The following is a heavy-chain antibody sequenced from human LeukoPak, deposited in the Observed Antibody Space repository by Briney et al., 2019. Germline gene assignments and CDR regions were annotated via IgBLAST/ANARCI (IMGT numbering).Heavy chain of an antibody. J-gene: IGHJ4*02. CDR1: GGSITRSNYY. CDR2: IYYSGST. Sequence: SETLSLTCIVSGGSITRSNYYWSWIRQPPGKGLEWIGIIYYSGSTHYNPSLKSRVTISVDTSKNQFSLKLSSVTAADTAVYYCARRVDTFRLDYWGQGTLVTVSS. D-gene: IGHD5-18*01. CDR3: ARRVDTFRLDY. V-gene: IGHV4-39*01.